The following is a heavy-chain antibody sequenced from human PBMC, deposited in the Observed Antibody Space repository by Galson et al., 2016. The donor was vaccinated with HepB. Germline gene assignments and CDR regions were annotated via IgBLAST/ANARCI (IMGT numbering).Heavy chain of an antibody. Sequence: EVKKPGESLKISCKGSGYSFTTYWIVWVRQMPGKGLEWMGIIYPADSDTRYSPSFQGQVTISVDKSISTAYLQWSSLKASDTAMYYCARYHDDFWSGPTTPNLDYWGQGTLVTVSS. CDR1: GYSFTTYW. V-gene: IGHV5-51*01. J-gene: IGHJ4*02. CDR2: IYPADSDT. CDR3: ARYHDDFWSGPTTPNLDY. D-gene: IGHD3-3*01.